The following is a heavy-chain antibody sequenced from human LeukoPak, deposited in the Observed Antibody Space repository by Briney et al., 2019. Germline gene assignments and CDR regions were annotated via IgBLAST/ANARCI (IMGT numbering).Heavy chain of an antibody. D-gene: IGHD3-22*01. V-gene: IGHV3-21*01. CDR3: ARFSALSSGYYGPFY. CDR1: GFTFSSHS. Sequence: GGSLRLSCAASGFTFSSHSMNWVRQAPGKGLEWVSSISSSSSYIYYADSVKGRFTISRDNAKNSLYLQMNSLRAEDTAVYYCARFSALSSGYYGPFYWGQGTLVTVSS. CDR2: ISSSSSYI. J-gene: IGHJ4*02.